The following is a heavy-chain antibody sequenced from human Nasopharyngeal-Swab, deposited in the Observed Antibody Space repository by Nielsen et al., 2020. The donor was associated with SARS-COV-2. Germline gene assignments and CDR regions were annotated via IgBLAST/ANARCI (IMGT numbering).Heavy chain of an antibody. CDR3: AIIEDCSSTICYDYFDY. Sequence: WIRQPPGKGLEWIGEINHSGSTNYNPSPKSRVTISVDTSKNQFSLKLSSVTAADTAVFYCAIIEDCSSTICYDYFDYWGQGTLVTVSS. V-gene: IGHV4-34*01. D-gene: IGHD2-2*01. J-gene: IGHJ4*02. CDR2: INHSGST.